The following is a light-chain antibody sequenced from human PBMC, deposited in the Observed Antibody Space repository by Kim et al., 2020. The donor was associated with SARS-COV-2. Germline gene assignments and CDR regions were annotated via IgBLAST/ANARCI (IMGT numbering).Light chain of an antibody. J-gene: IGKJ2*01. V-gene: IGKV3-20*01. CDR2: DAS. Sequence: EIVLTQSPGTLSLSPGERATLSCRASQSVRNNYLAWYQQKPGQVHRLLIYDASIRATGIPDRFSASGSGTDFTLTISRLEPEDSAVYYCQQYGSAPNTFAQGTKLEIK. CDR1: QSVRNNY. CDR3: QQYGSAPNT.